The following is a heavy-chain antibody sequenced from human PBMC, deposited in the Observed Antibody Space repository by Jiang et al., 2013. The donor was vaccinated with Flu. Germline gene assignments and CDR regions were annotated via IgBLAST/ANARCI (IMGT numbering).Heavy chain of an antibody. CDR2: IYYSGST. CDR1: GGSISSGGYY. D-gene: IGHD3-9*01. CDR3: ARAHYDILTGYYYFDY. Sequence: TLSLTCTVSGGSISSGGYYWSWIRQHPGKGLEWIGYIYYSGSTYYNPSLKSRVTISVDTSKNQFSLKLSSVTAADTAVYYCARAHYDILTGYYYFDYWGQGTLVTVSS. V-gene: IGHV4-31*03. J-gene: IGHJ4*02.